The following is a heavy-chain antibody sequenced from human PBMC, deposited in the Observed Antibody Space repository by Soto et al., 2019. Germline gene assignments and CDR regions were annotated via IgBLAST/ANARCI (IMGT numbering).Heavy chain of an antibody. CDR3: AKGGYACAYE. CDR1: GFTFSNYA. CDR2: ITVNCGYT. D-gene: IGHD5-18*01. Sequence: GGSLRLSCIGSGFTFSNYAINWVRQTPGKGLEWVSVITVNCGYTHYANSANDRLTISTDNSQNTLFPQMTSLRADAAAAYYFAKGGYACAYEWGQGALVTVSS. J-gene: IGHJ4*02. V-gene: IGHV3-23*01.